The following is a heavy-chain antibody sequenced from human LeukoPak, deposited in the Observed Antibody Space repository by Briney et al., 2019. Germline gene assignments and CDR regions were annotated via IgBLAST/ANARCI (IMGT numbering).Heavy chain of an antibody. CDR3: AKAKYCSSTSCYAACDY. CDR1: GFTFSSYA. J-gene: IGHJ4*02. Sequence: GGFLRLSCAASGFTFSSYAMSWVRQAPGKGLEWVSAISGSGGSTYYADSVKGRFTISRDNSKNTLYLQMNSLRAEDTAVYYCAKAKYCSSTSCYAACDYWGQGTLVTVSS. CDR2: ISGSGGST. V-gene: IGHV3-23*01. D-gene: IGHD2-2*01.